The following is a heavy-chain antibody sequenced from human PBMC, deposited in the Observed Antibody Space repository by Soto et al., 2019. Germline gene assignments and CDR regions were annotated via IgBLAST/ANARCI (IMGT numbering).Heavy chain of an antibody. CDR2: IESGGST. V-gene: IGHV3-53*01. CDR1: GFTVSSSY. CDR3: AKDLGPLRLLTYYFYGLDV. D-gene: IGHD2-15*01. J-gene: IGHJ6*02. Sequence: GGSLRLSCNASGFTVSSSYMSWVRQAPGMGLEWVAVIESGGSTHYADSVKGRFTISRDNSKNMIYLQLHTLRAEDTAVYYCAKDLGPLRLLTYYFYGLDVWGQGTTVTVSS.